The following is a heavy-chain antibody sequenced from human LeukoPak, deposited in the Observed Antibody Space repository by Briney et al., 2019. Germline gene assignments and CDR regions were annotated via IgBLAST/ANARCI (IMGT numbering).Heavy chain of an antibody. CDR1: GGSISSGDYY. J-gene: IGHJ4*02. CDR2: FYYSGST. V-gene: IGHV4-30-4*08. CDR3: AREGGFYCSSTSCYGLDY. Sequence: SQTLSLTCTVSGGSISSGDYYWRWIRQPPGKGLEWIGYFYYSGSTYYNPSLKSRVTISVDTSKNQFSLKLSSVTAADTAVYYCAREGGFYCSSTSCYGLDYWGQGTLVTVSS. D-gene: IGHD2-2*01.